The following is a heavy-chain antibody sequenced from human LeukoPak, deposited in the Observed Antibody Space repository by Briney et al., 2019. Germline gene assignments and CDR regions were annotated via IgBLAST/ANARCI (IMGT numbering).Heavy chain of an antibody. Sequence: ASVKVSCKVSGYTLTELSIHWVRQAPGKGLEWMGGFNPEDGEKIYVQKFQGRVTMTEDTSIDTAYMELSSLRSEDTAMYYCARDPGEMDVWGKGTTVTVSS. CDR2: FNPEDGEK. D-gene: IGHD3-16*01. J-gene: IGHJ6*04. CDR3: ARDPGEMDV. V-gene: IGHV1-24*01. CDR1: GYTLTELS.